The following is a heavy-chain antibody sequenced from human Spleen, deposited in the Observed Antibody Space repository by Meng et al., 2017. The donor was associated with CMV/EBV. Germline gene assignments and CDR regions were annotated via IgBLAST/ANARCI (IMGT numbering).Heavy chain of an antibody. V-gene: IGHV4-38-2*02. CDR3: ARVAAPTHDWFDP. Sequence: SETLSLTCTVSYYSISSSYYWGWIRQPPGTGLEWFGRIYHRGSTYYNPSLKSRVTISVDTSKNQFSLKLSSVTAADTAVYYFARVAAPTHDWFDPWGQGTLVTVSS. CDR2: IYHRGST. J-gene: IGHJ5*02. D-gene: IGHD6-13*01. CDR1: YYSISSSYY.